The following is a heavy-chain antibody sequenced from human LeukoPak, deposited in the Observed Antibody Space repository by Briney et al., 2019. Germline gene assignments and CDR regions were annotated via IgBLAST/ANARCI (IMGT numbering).Heavy chain of an antibody. Sequence: SETLSLTCTVSGGSISSSSYYWGWIRQPPGKGLECIGSIYYSGSTYYNPSLKSRVTISVDTSKNQFSLKLSSVTAADTAVYYCARSHNWNLRWAFDIWGQGTMVTVSS. CDR1: GGSISSSSYY. CDR2: IYYSGST. J-gene: IGHJ3*02. D-gene: IGHD1-20*01. CDR3: ARSHNWNLRWAFDI. V-gene: IGHV4-39*01.